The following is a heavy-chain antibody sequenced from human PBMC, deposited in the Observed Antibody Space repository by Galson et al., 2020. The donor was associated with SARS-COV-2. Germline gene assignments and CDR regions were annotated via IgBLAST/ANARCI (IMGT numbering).Heavy chain of an antibody. CDR1: GFTFSSYA. J-gene: IGHJ5*02. CDR2: ISGSGGST. D-gene: IGHD3-10*01. V-gene: IGHV3-23*01. Sequence: GGSLRLSCAASGFTFSSYAMSWVRQAPGKGLEWVSAISGSGGSTYYADSVKGRFTISRDNSKNTLYLQMNSLRAEDTAVYYCAKGAHMLIRITMVRGNTGFDPWGQGTLVTVSS. CDR3: AKGAHMLIRITMVRGNTGFDP.